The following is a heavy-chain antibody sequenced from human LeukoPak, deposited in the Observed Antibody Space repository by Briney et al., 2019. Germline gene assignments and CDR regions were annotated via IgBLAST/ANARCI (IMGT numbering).Heavy chain of an antibody. Sequence: GGSLRLSCAASGFTFSSYSMNWVRQAPGKGLEWVSSISSSSSYVYYADSVKGRFTISRDNAKNSLYLQMNSLRAEDTAVYYCARVVSWFGELSFDYWGQGTLVTVSS. V-gene: IGHV3-21*01. CDR3: ARVVSWFGELSFDY. CDR2: ISSSSSYV. D-gene: IGHD3-10*01. CDR1: GFTFSSYS. J-gene: IGHJ4*02.